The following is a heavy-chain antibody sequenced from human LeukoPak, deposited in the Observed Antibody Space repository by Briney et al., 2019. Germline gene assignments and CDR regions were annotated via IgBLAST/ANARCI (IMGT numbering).Heavy chain of an antibody. V-gene: IGHV1-69*13. J-gene: IGHJ6*03. CDR3: ARGPQTVLRFLAYMDV. D-gene: IGHD3-3*01. CDR2: IIPLFGTA. CDR1: GGTFRSYA. Sequence: SVKVSCKASGGTFRSYAINWVRQAPGQGLEWMGGIIPLFGTANYAQKFQGRVTITADESTNTAYMELSSLRSEDTAVYYCARGPQTVLRFLAYMDVWGKGTTVTVSS.